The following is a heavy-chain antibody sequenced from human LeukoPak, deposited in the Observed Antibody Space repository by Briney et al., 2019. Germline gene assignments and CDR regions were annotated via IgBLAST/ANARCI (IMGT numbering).Heavy chain of an antibody. CDR1: GFTFSGYA. Sequence: GGSQRLSCAASGFTFSGYAMSWVRQAPGKGLEWVSAISGSGGSTYYADSVKGRFTISRDNSKNTLYLQMNSLRAEDTAVYYCAKDGYCSGGSCWDAFDIWGQGTMVTVSS. CDR3: AKDGYCSGGSCWDAFDI. CDR2: ISGSGGST. V-gene: IGHV3-23*01. D-gene: IGHD2-15*01. J-gene: IGHJ3*02.